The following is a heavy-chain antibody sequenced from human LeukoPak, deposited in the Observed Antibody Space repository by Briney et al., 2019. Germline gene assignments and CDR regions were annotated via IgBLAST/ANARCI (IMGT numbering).Heavy chain of an antibody. CDR3: ARPELRWSAYYYMDV. V-gene: IGHV7-4-1*02. CDR2: INTNTGNP. Sequence: GASVKVSCKASGYTFTSYAMNWVRQAPGQGLEWMGWINTNTGNPAYAQGFTGRFVFSLDTSVSTAYLQINTLKAEVTAVYYCARPELRWSAYYYMDVWGKGTTVTVSS. J-gene: IGHJ6*03. D-gene: IGHD4-23*01. CDR1: GYTFTSYA.